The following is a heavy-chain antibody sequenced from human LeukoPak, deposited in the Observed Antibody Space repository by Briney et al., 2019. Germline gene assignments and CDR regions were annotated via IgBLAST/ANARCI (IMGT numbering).Heavy chain of an antibody. D-gene: IGHD1-14*01. J-gene: IGHJ3*02. V-gene: IGHV4-61*02. CDR1: GGSISSGTYY. CDR3: ARARGVNRRDAFDI. Sequence: KPSETLSLTCTVSGGSISSGTYYWSWIRQPAGKGLEWIGRMSTTGSTNYNPSLKSRVTVSLDTSKNQFSLRLTSVTAADTAVYYCARARGVNRRDAFDIWGQGTMVTVSS. CDR2: MSTTGST.